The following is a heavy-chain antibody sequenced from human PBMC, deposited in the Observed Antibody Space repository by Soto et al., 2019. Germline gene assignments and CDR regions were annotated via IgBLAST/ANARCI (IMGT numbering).Heavy chain of an antibody. CDR3: AAHYYDSSGYFRYFQH. CDR2: FDPEDGET. V-gene: IGHV1-24*01. Sequence: RASVKVSCKVSGYTLTELSMHWVRQAPGKGLEWMGGFDPEDGETIYAQKFQGRVTMTEDTSTDTAYMELSSLRSEDTAVYYCAAHYYDSSGYFRYFQHWGQGTLVTVSS. CDR1: GYTLTELS. D-gene: IGHD3-22*01. J-gene: IGHJ1*01.